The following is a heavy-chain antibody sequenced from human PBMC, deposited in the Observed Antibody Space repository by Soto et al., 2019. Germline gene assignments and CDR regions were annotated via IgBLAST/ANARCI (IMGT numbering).Heavy chain of an antibody. J-gene: IGHJ5*02. Sequence: GSLILSCAASGFTFSSYALSLVRQAPGKGPEWVSAISGSGGSTYYADSVKGRFTISRDNSKNTLYLQMNSLRAEDTAVYYCAKDRITMFRGVWFDPWGQGTLVSVSS. CDR1: GFTFSSYA. V-gene: IGHV3-23*01. CDR2: ISGSGGST. CDR3: AKDRITMFRGVWFDP. D-gene: IGHD3-10*01.